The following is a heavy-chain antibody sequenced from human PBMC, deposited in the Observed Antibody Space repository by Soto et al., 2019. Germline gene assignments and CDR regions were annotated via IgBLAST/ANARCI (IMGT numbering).Heavy chain of an antibody. CDR2: ISGSGGST. CDR3: AKGAFSAVDDAFDI. D-gene: IGHD3-10*01. V-gene: IGHV3-23*01. CDR1: GFTFSSYA. J-gene: IGHJ3*02. Sequence: GSLRLSCAASGFTFSSYAMSWVRQAPGKGLEWVSAISGSGGSTYYADSVKGRFTISRDNSKNTLYLQMNSLRAEDTANVYYCAKGAFSAVDDAFDIWGQGTMVTVSS.